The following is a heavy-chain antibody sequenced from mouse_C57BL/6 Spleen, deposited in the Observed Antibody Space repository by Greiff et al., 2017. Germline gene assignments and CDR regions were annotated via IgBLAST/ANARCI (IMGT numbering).Heavy chain of an antibody. J-gene: IGHJ4*01. Sequence: QVQLKESGAELVKPGASVKISCKASGYAFSSYWMNWVKQRPGKGLVWLGQNYPGDGDTNYNGKFKGKATLTAGQSSSTAYMQLSSLTSEDSAVYFCAREKLENYYAMDYWGQGTSVTVSS. CDR1: GYAFSSYW. CDR2: NYPGDGDT. V-gene: IGHV1-80*01. CDR3: AREKLENYYAMDY. D-gene: IGHD4-1*01.